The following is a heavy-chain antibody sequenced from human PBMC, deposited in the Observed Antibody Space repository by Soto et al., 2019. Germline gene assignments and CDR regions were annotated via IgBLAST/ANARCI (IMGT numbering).Heavy chain of an antibody. CDR2: ISGSGGST. J-gene: IGHJ5*02. CDR3: AKDGPDIVVVVAAFNWFDP. D-gene: IGHD2-15*01. Sequence: PGGSLRLSCAASGFTFSSYAMSWVRQAPGKGLEWVSAISGSGGSTYHADSVKGRFTISRDNSKNTLYLQMNSLRAEDTAVYYCAKDGPDIVVVVAAFNWFDPWGQGTLVTVSS. V-gene: IGHV3-23*01. CDR1: GFTFSSYA.